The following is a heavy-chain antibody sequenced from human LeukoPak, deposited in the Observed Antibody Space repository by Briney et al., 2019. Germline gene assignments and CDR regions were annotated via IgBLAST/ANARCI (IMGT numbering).Heavy chain of an antibody. Sequence: SETLSLTCTVSGGSISRSDWSWIRQPPGKGLEWIGYIYYSGSTNYNPSLKSRVTISVDTSKNQFSLRLSSVTAADTAVYYCARGASGYSYGWGQGTLVTVSS. CDR2: IYYSGST. D-gene: IGHD5-18*01. CDR1: GGSISRSD. CDR3: ARGASGYSYG. J-gene: IGHJ4*02. V-gene: IGHV4-59*08.